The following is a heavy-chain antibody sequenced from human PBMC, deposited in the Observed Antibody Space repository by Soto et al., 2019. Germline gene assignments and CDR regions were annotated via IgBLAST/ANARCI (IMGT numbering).Heavy chain of an antibody. V-gene: IGHV1-18*01. Sequence: QVQLVQSGVEVKKPGASVKVSCKTSGYTFTTYGVSWVRQAPGQGLEWMGWISPHNGNTNYAQRFRGRVILTTDTSTNTAYMELMSLGPDDTALYYCAREDGYCSGGSCHSGGWLEPWGQGTLVTVSS. CDR3: AREDGYCSGGSCHSGGWLEP. CDR2: ISPHNGNT. D-gene: IGHD2-15*01. J-gene: IGHJ5*02. CDR1: GYTFTTYG.